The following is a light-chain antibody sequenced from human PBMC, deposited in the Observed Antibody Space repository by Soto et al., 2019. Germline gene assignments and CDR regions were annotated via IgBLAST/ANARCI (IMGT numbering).Light chain of an antibody. CDR1: SSDVGGYDY. V-gene: IGLV2-11*01. Sequence: QSALTQPRSVSGSPGQSVAISCTGTSSDVGGYDYVSWYQQHPGKAPNVIIFDVSKRPSGVPDRFSGSKSGNTASLTISGLQAEDEADYYCCSYAGGPYVFGPGTKVTV. CDR2: DVS. CDR3: CSYAGGPYV. J-gene: IGLJ1*01.